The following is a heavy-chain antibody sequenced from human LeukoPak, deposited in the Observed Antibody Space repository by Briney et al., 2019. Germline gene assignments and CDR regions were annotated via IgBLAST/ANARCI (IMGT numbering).Heavy chain of an antibody. CDR2: IFSNGST. CDR3: ARDGCSSTSCYSDYYYGMDV. V-gene: IGHV4-59*01. J-gene: IGHJ6*02. D-gene: IGHD2-2*01. CDR1: GRPITLYQ. Sequence: SETLSLTCTVSGRPITLYQWTCLPQPPGGGLEWMGYIFSNGSTNYNPSLKSRVAISLDTSKRQFSLRLTSVTAADTAVYYCARDGCSSTSCYSDYYYGMDVWGQGTTVTVSS.